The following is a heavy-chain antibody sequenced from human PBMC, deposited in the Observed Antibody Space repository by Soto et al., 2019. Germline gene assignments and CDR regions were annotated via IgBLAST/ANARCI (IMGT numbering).Heavy chain of an antibody. D-gene: IGHD5-18*01. CDR2: IYYSGST. Sequence: SETLSLTCTVSGGSISSYYWSWIRQPPGKGLEWIGYIYYSGSTNYNPSLKSRVTISVDTSKNQFSLKLSSVTAADTAVYYCATHKYSLKFDYWGQGTLVTAPQ. J-gene: IGHJ4*02. V-gene: IGHV4-59*08. CDR3: ATHKYSLKFDY. CDR1: GGSISSYY.